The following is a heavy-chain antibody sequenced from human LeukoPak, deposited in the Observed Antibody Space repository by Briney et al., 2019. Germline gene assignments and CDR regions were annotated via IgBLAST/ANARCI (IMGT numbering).Heavy chain of an antibody. J-gene: IGHJ4*02. V-gene: IGHV4-34*01. CDR1: GGSFSGYY. Sequence: SETLSLTCAVYGGSFSGYYWTWIRQPPGKGLEWIGEINHSGSTNYKSSLKSRVTISVDASRNQFALKLSSVTAADTAVYYCARSPPIEPDILAGYYYFDSWGQGTLVTVSS. CDR3: ARSPPIEPDILAGYYYFDS. CDR2: INHSGST. D-gene: IGHD3-9*01.